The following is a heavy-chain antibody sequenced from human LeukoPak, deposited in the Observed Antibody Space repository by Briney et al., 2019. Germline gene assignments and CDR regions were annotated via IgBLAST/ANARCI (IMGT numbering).Heavy chain of an antibody. CDR1: GFTFSSYA. Sequence: GGSLRLSCAASGFTFSSYAMSLVRQAPGKGLEWVSAISGSGGSTYYADSVKGRFTISRDNSKNTLYLQMNSLRAEDTAVYYCARDCSSTSCYSHWGQGTLVTVSS. J-gene: IGHJ4*02. CDR2: ISGSGGST. V-gene: IGHV3-23*01. CDR3: ARDCSSTSCYSH. D-gene: IGHD2-2*01.